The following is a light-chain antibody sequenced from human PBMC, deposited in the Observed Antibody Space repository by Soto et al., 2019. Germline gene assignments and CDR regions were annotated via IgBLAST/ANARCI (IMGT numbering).Light chain of an antibody. V-gene: IGLV1-51*02. CDR3: GTWDSSLSAV. CDR2: ENN. J-gene: IGLJ1*01. CDR1: SSNIGNNY. Sequence: QSVLTQPPSVSAAPGQKVTISCSGSSSNIGNNYVSWYQQLPGTAPKLLIYENNKRPSGTPDRFSGSKSGTSATLGITGLQTGDEADYYCGTWDSSLSAVFGTGTKVTVL.